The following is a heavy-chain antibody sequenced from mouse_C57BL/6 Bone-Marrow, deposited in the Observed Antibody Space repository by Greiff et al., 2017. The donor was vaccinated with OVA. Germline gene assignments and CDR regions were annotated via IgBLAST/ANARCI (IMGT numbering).Heavy chain of an antibody. V-gene: IGHV1-15*01. J-gene: IGHJ3*01. CDR1: GYTFTDYE. Sequence: VKVVESGAELVRPGASVTLSCKASGYTFTDYEMHWVKQTPVHGLEWIGAIDPETGGTAYNQKFKGKAILTADKSSSTAYMELRSLTSEDSAVYYCTRGGKGFAYWGQGTLVTVSA. CDR3: TRGGKGFAY. CDR2: IDPETGGT.